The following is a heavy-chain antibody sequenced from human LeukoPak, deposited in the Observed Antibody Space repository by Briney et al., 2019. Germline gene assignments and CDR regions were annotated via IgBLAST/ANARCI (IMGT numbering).Heavy chain of an antibody. CDR2: IYSDDDTT. CDR3: ARREINGYYLS. V-gene: IGHV3-53*01. D-gene: IGHD3-3*01. J-gene: IGHJ4*02. CDR1: GFTVSNNY. Sequence: GGSLRLSCAAAGFTVSNNYMIWVRQAPGKGLEWVSVIYSDDDTTYYADSVKGRFTISRDNSKNILFLQMDSLRAEDTAVYYCARREINGYYLSWGQGTLVTVSS.